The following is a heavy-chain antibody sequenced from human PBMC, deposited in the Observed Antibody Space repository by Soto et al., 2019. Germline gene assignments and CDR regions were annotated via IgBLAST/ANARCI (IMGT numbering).Heavy chain of an antibody. V-gene: IGHV3-15*07. J-gene: IGHJ4*01. D-gene: IGHD2-2*01. CDR1: GLNFNNAW. CDR3: TTDSRTALPEIRFDY. CDR2: VKSKADGGSG. Sequence: PGGPMRLSCTASGLNFNNAWINWVSKKKGKGLEWVGRVKSKADGGSGDYAAPVKGRFVVSRDDSKDIVYLQMNSLKIEDTGVYYCTTDSRTALPEIRFDYWGHGTQVTVSS.